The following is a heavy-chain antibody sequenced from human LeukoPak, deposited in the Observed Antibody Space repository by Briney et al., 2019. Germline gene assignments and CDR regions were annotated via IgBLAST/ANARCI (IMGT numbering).Heavy chain of an antibody. Sequence: SQTLSLTCAISGDSVSSNSVTWNWIRQSPSRGLEWLGRTYYRSTWYNDYAVSVRGRITVNPDTSKNQFSLHLNSVTPEDTAIYYCATSRTTDAFHIWGQGTMVTVSS. CDR1: GDSVSSNSVT. CDR2: TYYRSTWYN. CDR3: ATSRTTDAFHI. V-gene: IGHV6-1*01. J-gene: IGHJ3*02. D-gene: IGHD1-1*01.